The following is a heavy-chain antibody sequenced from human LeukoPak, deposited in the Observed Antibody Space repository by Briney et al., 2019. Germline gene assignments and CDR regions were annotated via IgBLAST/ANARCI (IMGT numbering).Heavy chain of an antibody. V-gene: IGHV3-23*01. Sequence: PGGSLRLSCTASGFTFSYYGMGWVRQAPGKGLDWVSCITDSGDSTDFADSMKGRFTISRDNSNSTLSLQMDSLRADDTAVYYCVKDARRTSGWYYFDSWGQGVLVTVSS. CDR1: GFTFSYYG. CDR2: ITDSGDST. CDR3: VKDARRTSGWYYFDS. J-gene: IGHJ4*02. D-gene: IGHD6-19*01.